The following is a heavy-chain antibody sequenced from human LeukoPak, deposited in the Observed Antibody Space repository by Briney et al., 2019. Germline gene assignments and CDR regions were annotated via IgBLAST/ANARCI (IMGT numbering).Heavy chain of an antibody. CDR3: ASLRSGSGTFYNDY. D-gene: IGHD3-10*01. CDR2: ISYDGSDK. V-gene: IGHV3-30*03. J-gene: IGHJ4*02. CDR1: GFTFRNYG. Sequence: PGGSLRLSCAASGFTFRNYGMQWVRQTPGKGLEWVTLISYDGSDKYYADSVKGRFSISRDNSKNTLYLQMNSLRAEDTAVYYCASLRSGSGTFYNDYWGQGTLVTVS.